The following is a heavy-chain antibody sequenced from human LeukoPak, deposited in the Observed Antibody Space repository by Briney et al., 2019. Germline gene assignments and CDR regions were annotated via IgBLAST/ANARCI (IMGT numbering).Heavy chain of an antibody. V-gene: IGHV3-21*01. D-gene: IGHD6-19*01. Sequence: GGSLRLSCAASGFTFSSYSMNWVRQAPGKGLEWVSSISSSSSYIYYADSVKGQFTISRDNAKNSLYLQMNSLRAEDTAVYYCARDHWIAVAEPYFDYWGQGTLVTVSS. J-gene: IGHJ4*02. CDR2: ISSSSSYI. CDR1: GFTFSSYS. CDR3: ARDHWIAVAEPYFDY.